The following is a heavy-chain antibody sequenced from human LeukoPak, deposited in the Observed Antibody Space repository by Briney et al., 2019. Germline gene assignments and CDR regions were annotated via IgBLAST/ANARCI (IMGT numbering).Heavy chain of an antibody. CDR3: ARDQTYYDSSGYGEGYYYYMDV. J-gene: IGHJ6*03. Sequence: ASVKVSCKASGGTFSSYVISWVRQAPGQGLEWMGGIIPIFGTANYAQKFQGRVTITADKSTSTAYMELSSLRSEDTAVYYCARDQTYYDSSGYGEGYYYYMDVWGKGTTVTVSS. V-gene: IGHV1-69*06. D-gene: IGHD3-22*01. CDR2: IIPIFGTA. CDR1: GGTFSSYV.